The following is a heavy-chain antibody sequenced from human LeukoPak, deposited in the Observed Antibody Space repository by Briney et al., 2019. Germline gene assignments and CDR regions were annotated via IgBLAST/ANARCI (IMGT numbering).Heavy chain of an antibody. J-gene: IGHJ4*02. Sequence: SGPTVVKPTQTLTLTCSFSGFSLATGGVGVGWLRQSPGKALEWLSLIYWDDDKRYYPSLRSRLPVTKDASKNQVVLEMTNMAPSDTATYYCAHTLYCAGAHCQLFHHWGRGLLVTVSS. CDR2: IYWDDDK. V-gene: IGHV2-5*02. CDR1: GFSLATGGVG. CDR3: AHTLYCAGAHCQLFHH. D-gene: IGHD1-1*01.